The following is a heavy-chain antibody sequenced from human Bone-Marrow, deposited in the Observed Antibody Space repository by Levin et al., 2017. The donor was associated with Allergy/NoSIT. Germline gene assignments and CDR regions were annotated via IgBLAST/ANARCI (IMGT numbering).Heavy chain of an antibody. V-gene: IGHV1-69*06. CDR3: VVLEAGSARYSYGGNERGADFDN. CDR1: GGSFSTSA. CDR2: VIPMFVTP. J-gene: IGHJ4*02. Sequence: SGGSFSTSAISWVRQAPGQGLEWMGGVIPMFVTPHYAQKFEGRLTITADRSTSAVHMELTGLKFKDTALYYCVVLEAGSARYSYGGNERGADFDNWGPGTLVTVSS. D-gene: IGHD3-16*01.